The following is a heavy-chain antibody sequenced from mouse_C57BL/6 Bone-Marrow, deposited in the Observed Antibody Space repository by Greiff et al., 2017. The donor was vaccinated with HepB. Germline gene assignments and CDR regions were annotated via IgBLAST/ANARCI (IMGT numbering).Heavy chain of an antibody. CDR1: GFTFSSYA. CDR3: ARDDYFWFAY. J-gene: IGHJ3*01. V-gene: IGHV5-4*01. D-gene: IGHD2-4*01. CDR2: ISDGGSYT. Sequence: DVQLVESGGGLVKPGGSLKLSCAASGFTFSSYAMSWVRQTPEKRLEWVATISDGGSYTYYPDNVKGRFTISRDNAKNNLYLQMSHLKSEDTAMYYCARDDYFWFAYWGQGTLVTVSA.